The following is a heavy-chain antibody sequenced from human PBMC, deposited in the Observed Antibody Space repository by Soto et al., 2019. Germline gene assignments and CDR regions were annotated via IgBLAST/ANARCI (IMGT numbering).Heavy chain of an antibody. CDR1: GGSISSSSYY. J-gene: IGHJ3*02. CDR3: ARPSLEKRGELEGAFDI. V-gene: IGHV4-39*01. Sequence: SETLSLTCTVSGGSISSSSYYCGWIRQPPGKGLEWIGSIYYSGSTYYNPSLKSRVTISVDTSKNQFSLKLSSVTAADTAAYYCARPSLEKRGELEGAFDIWGQGTMVTVSS. D-gene: IGHD1-7*01. CDR2: IYYSGST.